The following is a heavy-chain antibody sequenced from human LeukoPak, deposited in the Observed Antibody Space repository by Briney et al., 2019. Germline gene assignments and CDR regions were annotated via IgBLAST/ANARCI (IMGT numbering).Heavy chain of an antibody. V-gene: IGHV1-18*01. CDR2: ISAYNGNT. Sequence: ASVKVSCKASGYTFTSYGISWVRQAPGQGLEWMGWISAYNGNTNYAQKFQGRVTMTRDTSISTAYMELSRLRSDDTAVYYCRVGATDFDYWGQGTLVTVPS. D-gene: IGHD1-26*01. CDR3: RVGATDFDY. CDR1: GYTFTSYG. J-gene: IGHJ4*02.